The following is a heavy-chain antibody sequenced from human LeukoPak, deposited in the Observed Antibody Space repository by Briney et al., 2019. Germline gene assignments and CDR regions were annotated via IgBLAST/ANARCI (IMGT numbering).Heavy chain of an antibody. Sequence: GGSLRLSCAASGFNFDAYAMHWVRHAPGKGLQWISLISADGGSTYYAESVKGRFTISRDNSKNSLYLQMNSLTTEDTAFYYCAKDKAGTIVWYGRWAIGLFDYWGQGTLLTVSS. D-gene: IGHD3-10*01. J-gene: IGHJ4*02. CDR1: GFNFDAYA. V-gene: IGHV3-43*02. CDR2: ISADGGST. CDR3: AKDKAGTIVWYGRWAIGLFDY.